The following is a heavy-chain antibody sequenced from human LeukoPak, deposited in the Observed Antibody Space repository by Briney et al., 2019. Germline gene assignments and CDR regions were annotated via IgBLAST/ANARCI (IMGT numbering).Heavy chain of an antibody. D-gene: IGHD3-3*01. Sequence: PGGSLRLSCAASGFTFSSYWMSWVRQAPGKRLEWVANIKQDGSEKYYVDSVKGRFTISRDNAENSLYLQMNSLRAEDTAVYYCARGPLYYDFWSGYYAFDYWGQGTLVTVSS. J-gene: IGHJ4*02. CDR1: GFTFSSYW. CDR2: IKQDGSEK. CDR3: ARGPLYYDFWSGYYAFDY. V-gene: IGHV3-7*01.